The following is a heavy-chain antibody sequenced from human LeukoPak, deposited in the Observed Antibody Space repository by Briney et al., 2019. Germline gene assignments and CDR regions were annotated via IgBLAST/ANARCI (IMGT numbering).Heavy chain of an antibody. CDR3: ATTNGGNRYYFDY. J-gene: IGHJ4*02. D-gene: IGHD4-23*01. CDR2: IHPGDSDT. V-gene: IGHV5-51*01. CDR1: GYSFITYW. Sequence: GESLKISCKGSGYSFITYWIGWVRQMPGKGLEWMGIIHPGDSDTRYGPSFQGQVTISADKSISTAYLQWSSLKASDTAIYYCATTNGGNRYYFDYWGQGTLVTVSS.